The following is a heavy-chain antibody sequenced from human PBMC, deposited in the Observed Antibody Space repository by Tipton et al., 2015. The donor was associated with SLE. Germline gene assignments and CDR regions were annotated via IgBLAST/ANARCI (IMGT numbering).Heavy chain of an antibody. J-gene: IGHJ6*03. Sequence: LRLSCAVYGGSFSGYYWSWIRQPPGKGLEWIGEINHSGSTNNNPSLKSRVTISVDTSKNQFSLKLSSVTAADTAVYYCARGERAAADNYYYYYMDVWGKGTTVTVSS. CDR2: INHSGST. CDR1: GGSFSGYY. D-gene: IGHD6-13*01. CDR3: ARGERAAADNYYYYYMDV. V-gene: IGHV4-34*01.